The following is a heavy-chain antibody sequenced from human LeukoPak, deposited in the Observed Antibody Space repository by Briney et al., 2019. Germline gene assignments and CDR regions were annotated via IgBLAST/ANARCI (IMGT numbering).Heavy chain of an antibody. CDR1: GGSFSGYY. CDR2: INHSGST. Sequence: SETLSLTCAVYGGSFSGYYWSWIRQPPGKGLEWIGEINHSGSTNYNPSLKSRVTISVDTSKNQFSLKLSSVTAADTAVYYCAVGGDYDAFDIWGQGTMVTVSS. D-gene: IGHD4-17*01. V-gene: IGHV4-34*01. J-gene: IGHJ3*02. CDR3: AVGGDYDAFDI.